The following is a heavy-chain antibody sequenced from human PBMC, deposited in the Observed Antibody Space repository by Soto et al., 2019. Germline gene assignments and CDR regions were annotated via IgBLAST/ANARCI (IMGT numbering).Heavy chain of an antibody. Sequence: EVRLLESGGGLAQPGGSRRLSCAASGFTFSSSAMNWVRQAPGKGLEWVSSIRVGGGDTFYADSVRGRFTVSRDISRNTLYLFMNSLRTEDTAIYYCAKCSVGTVRTSGWCNWFDPWGQGTLVTVSS. D-gene: IGHD6-19*01. CDR2: IRVGGGDT. V-gene: IGHV3-23*01. CDR3: AKCSVGTVRTSGWCNWFDP. J-gene: IGHJ5*02. CDR1: GFTFSSSA.